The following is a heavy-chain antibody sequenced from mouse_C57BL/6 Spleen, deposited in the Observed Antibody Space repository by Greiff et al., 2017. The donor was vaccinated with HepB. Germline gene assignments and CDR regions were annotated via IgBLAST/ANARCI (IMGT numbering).Heavy chain of an antibody. CDR2: ISSGSSTI. CDR3: ARDAMGYFDY. D-gene: IGHD1-1*02. J-gene: IGHJ2*01. V-gene: IGHV5-17*01. Sequence: DVKLVESGGGLVKPGGSLKLSCAASGFTFSDYGMHWVRQAPEKGLEWVAYISSGSSTIYYADTVKGRFTISRDNAKNTLFLQMTSLRSEDTAMYYCARDAMGYFDYWGQGTTLTVSS. CDR1: GFTFSDYG.